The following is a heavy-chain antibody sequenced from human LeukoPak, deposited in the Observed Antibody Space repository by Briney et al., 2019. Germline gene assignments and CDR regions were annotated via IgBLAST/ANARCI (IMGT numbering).Heavy chain of an antibody. J-gene: IGHJ4*02. V-gene: IGHV1-46*01. CDR1: GYTFTSYY. CDR2: IYPRDGST. Sequence: ASVKVSCKASGYTFTSYYMHWVRQAPGQGLEWMGMIYPRDGSTSYAQKFQGRVTVTGDTSTSTVHMEPSGLRSEDTAVYYCARDQEGFDYWGQGTLVTVSS. CDR3: ARDQEGFDY.